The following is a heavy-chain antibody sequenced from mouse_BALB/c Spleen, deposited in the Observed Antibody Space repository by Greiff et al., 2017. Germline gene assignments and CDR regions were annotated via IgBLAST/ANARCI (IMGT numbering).Heavy chain of an antibody. CDR3: ARSGDYQFAY. D-gene: IGHD5-5*01. Sequence: EVQLQESGPELVKPGASVKISCKASGYSFTGYFMNWVMQSHGKSLEWIGRINPYNGDTFYNQKFKGKATLTVDKSSSTAHMELRSLASEDSAVYYCARSGDYQFAYWGQGTLVTVSA. CDR1: GYSFTGYF. J-gene: IGHJ3*01. V-gene: IGHV1-20*02. CDR2: INPYNGDT.